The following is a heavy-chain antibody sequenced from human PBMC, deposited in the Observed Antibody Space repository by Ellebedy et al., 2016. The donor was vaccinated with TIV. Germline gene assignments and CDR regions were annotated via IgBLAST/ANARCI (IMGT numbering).Heavy chain of an antibody. V-gene: IGHV3-9*01. CDR3: VKDGMATGTTGDDFFDS. CDR2: INWNSDTI. J-gene: IGHJ4*02. Sequence: PGGSLRLSCAASGFTFNSYAMHWVRQAPGKGLEWVAGINWNSDTINYADFVQGRFTISRDNAANSLYLQMNSLRPEDTAFYYCVKDGMATGTTGDDFFDSWGQGTLVAVSS. CDR1: GFTFNSYA. D-gene: IGHD1-7*01.